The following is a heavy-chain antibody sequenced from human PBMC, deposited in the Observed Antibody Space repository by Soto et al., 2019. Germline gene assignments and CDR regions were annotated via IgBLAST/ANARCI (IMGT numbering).Heavy chain of an antibody. V-gene: IGHV1-18*04. J-gene: IGHJ5*02. CDR3: ERDSPGRTARDWFDP. Sequence: ASVKVSCKASGYTFTDYGISWGRQAPGQGIEWMGWINTYNGPTNYAQKLQGRVAMTTDISTSTAYMEVRSLRSDDTAVYYCERDSPGRTARDWFDPWGQGTLVTVSS. CDR2: INTYNGPT. CDR1: GYTFTDYG. D-gene: IGHD1-1*01.